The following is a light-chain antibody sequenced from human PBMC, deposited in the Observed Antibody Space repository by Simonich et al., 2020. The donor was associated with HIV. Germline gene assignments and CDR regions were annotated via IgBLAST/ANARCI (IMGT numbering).Light chain of an antibody. CDR2: WAS. CDR3: QQYYTTPYT. CDR1: QSVLYNSNNKNY. V-gene: IGKV4-1*01. Sequence: DIVMTQSPDSLAVSLGERATINCKSSQSVLYNSNNKNYLNWYQQKAGQPPKLLIYWASTRESGVPDRFSGSGSGTDFTLTISSLQAEDVAVYYCQQYYTTPYTFGQGTKLEIK. J-gene: IGKJ2*01.